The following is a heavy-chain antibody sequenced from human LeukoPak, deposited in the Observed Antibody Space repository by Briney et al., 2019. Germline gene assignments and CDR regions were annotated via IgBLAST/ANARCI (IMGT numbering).Heavy chain of an antibody. Sequence: SGGSLRLSCAASGFTFSSYWMSWVRQAPGKGLEWVANIKQDGSEKYYVDSVKGRFTISRDNAKNSLYLQMNSLRAEDTAVYYCARGPYYYGLYYFDYWGQGTLVTASS. V-gene: IGHV3-7*03. CDR2: IKQDGSEK. D-gene: IGHD3-10*01. CDR3: ARGPYYYGLYYFDY. CDR1: GFTFSSYW. J-gene: IGHJ4*02.